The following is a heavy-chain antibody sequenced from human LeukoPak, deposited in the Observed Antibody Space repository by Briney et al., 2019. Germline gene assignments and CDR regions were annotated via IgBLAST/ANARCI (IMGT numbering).Heavy chain of an antibody. J-gene: IGHJ2*01. CDR2: ISSSSDTG. D-gene: IGHD1-1*01. CDR3: ARDDTGNSGHFDL. Sequence: GGSLRLSCAASVFTFSNYNMNWVRQAPGKGLEWVSYISSSSDTGFYPDSVKGRFTISRDNAKNSLYLQMYSLRDDDTAVCYCARDDTGNSGHFDLWGRGTLVTVSS. CDR1: VFTFSNYN. V-gene: IGHV3-48*02.